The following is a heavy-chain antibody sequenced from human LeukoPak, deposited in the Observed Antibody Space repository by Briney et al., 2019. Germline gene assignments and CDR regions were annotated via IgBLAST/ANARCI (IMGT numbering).Heavy chain of an antibody. Sequence: PGGSLRLSCAASGFTISGNYMSWVRQAPGQGREWWSVIYSGGTTYYAESVKGGFTISRDNSKNALYLQMNSLRAEDTAVYYCARDLGPAGFDPWGQGTLVTVSS. V-gene: IGHV3-66*01. J-gene: IGHJ5*02. CDR3: ARDLGPAGFDP. CDR2: IYSGGTT. D-gene: IGHD6-25*01. CDR1: GFTISGNY.